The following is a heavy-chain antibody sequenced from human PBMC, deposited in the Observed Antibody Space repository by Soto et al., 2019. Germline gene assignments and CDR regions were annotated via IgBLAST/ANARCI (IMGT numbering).Heavy chain of an antibody. CDR3: ARGPRVVRGVIAYNYYMDV. J-gene: IGHJ6*03. CDR1: GGSFSGYY. D-gene: IGHD3-10*01. CDR2: INHSGST. Sequence: SETLSLTCAVYGGSFSGYYWSWIRQPPGKGLEWIGEINHSGSTNYNPSLKSRVTISVDTSKNQFSLKLSSVTAADTAVYYCARGPRVVRGVIAYNYYMDVWGKGTTVTVSS. V-gene: IGHV4-34*01.